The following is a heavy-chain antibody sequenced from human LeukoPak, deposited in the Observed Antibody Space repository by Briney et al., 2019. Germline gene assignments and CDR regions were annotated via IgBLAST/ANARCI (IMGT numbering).Heavy chain of an antibody. CDR2: ISRGDDVT. CDR3: AKISSGTSCYKI. Sequence: PGGSLRLSCAPSGFTFSTYATTWVRHAPGEGLEWLSLISRGDDVTYYADSVKGRFTISRDNSKNTLYLQMNSLRAEDTAVYYCAKISSGTSCYKIWGQGTLVTVS. J-gene: IGHJ4*02. D-gene: IGHD2-2*02. V-gene: IGHV3-23*01. CDR1: GFTFSTYA.